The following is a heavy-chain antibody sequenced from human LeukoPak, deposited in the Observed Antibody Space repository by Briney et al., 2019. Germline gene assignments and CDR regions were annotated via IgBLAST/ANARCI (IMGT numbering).Heavy chain of an antibody. CDR2: IYSSGNT. CDR1: GGSISSSSYY. Sequence: SETLSLTCTVSGGSISSSSYYLGWIREPPGKGLEWIGSIYSSGNTYYHPSLKSRVTISVDTSKNQLSLKLNPVTAADTAVYYCARDRLVPDYWGQGTLVTVSS. V-gene: IGHV4-39*07. D-gene: IGHD6-6*01. J-gene: IGHJ4*02. CDR3: ARDRLVPDY.